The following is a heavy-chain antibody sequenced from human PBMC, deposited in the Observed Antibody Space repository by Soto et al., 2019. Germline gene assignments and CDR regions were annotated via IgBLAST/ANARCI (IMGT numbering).Heavy chain of an antibody. CDR1: GGSISSSSYY. CDR3: ARQEYCSSTSCYPLGFYYYYYYMDV. J-gene: IGHJ6*03. CDR2: IYYSGST. D-gene: IGHD2-2*01. V-gene: IGHV4-39*01. Sequence: QLQLQESGPGLVKPSETLSLTCTVSGGSISSSSYYWGWIRQPPGKGLEWIGSIYYSGSTYYNPSLKSRVTISVDTSKNQFSLKLSSVTAADTAVYYCARQEYCSSTSCYPLGFYYYYYYMDVWGKGTTVTVSS.